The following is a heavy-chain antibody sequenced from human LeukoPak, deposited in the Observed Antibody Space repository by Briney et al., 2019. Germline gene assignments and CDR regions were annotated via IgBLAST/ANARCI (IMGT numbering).Heavy chain of an antibody. V-gene: IGHV4-31*03. Sequence: PSETLSLTCTVSGGSISSGGYYWSWIRQHPGKGLEWIGYIYYSGSTYYNPSLKSRVTISVDTSKNQFSLKLSSVTAADTAVYYCARMRKGWLQFFDYWGQGTLVTVSS. D-gene: IGHD5-24*01. CDR1: GGSISSGGYY. CDR3: ARMRKGWLQFFDY. J-gene: IGHJ4*02. CDR2: IYYSGST.